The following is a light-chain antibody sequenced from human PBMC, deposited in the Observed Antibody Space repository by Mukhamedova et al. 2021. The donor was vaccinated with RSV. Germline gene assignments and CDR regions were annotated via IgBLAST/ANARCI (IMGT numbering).Light chain of an antibody. J-gene: IGKJ1*01. Sequence: GNAPNLLIYKASTVATGVLPRFSGSGFGTEFILITSSLQPDAFATYYCQQYKSYWTFGQGTKVEV. V-gene: IGKV1-5*03. CDR2: KAS. CDR3: QQYKSYWT.